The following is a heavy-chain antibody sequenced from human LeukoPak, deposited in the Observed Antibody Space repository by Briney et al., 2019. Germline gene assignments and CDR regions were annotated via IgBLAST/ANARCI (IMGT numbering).Heavy chain of an antibody. V-gene: IGHV4-34*01. CDR1: GGSFSGYY. CDR3: ARGGCSGGSCYEDAFDI. D-gene: IGHD2-15*01. Sequence: SETLSLTCAVYGGSFSGYYWSWIRQPPGKGLEWIGEINHSGSTNYNPSIKSRVTISVDTSKNQFSLKLSSVTAADTAVYYCARGGCSGGSCYEDAFDIWGQGTMVTVSS. J-gene: IGHJ3*02. CDR2: INHSGST.